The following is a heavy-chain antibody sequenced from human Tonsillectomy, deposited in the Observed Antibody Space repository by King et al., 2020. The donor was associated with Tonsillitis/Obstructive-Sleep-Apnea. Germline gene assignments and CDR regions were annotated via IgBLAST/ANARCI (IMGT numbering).Heavy chain of an antibody. Sequence: VQLVESGGGLVQPGGSLRLSCAASGFTFSSYAMSWVRQAPGKGLEWVSGISGSGGSTYYADSVKGRFTIYRDNSKNTLHLQMNSLRAEDTAVYYCAKALWFGELLPFDYWGQGPLVTVSS. J-gene: IGHJ4*02. V-gene: IGHV3-23*04. CDR3: AKALWFGELLPFDY. D-gene: IGHD3-10*01. CDR2: ISGSGGST. CDR1: GFTFSSYA.